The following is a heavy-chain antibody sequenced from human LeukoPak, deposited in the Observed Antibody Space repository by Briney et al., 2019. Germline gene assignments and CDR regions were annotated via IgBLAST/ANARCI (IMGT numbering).Heavy chain of an antibody. CDR2: IYSTGST. CDR1: GGSINFYY. V-gene: IGHV4-4*07. D-gene: IGHD6-13*01. J-gene: IGHJ4*02. CDR3: ARGPRRATAAPEY. Sequence: SETLSLTCTVSGGSINFYYWSWIRQPAGKGLEWIGRIYSTGSTNYSPSLKSRVTMSVDKSKNQFSLNLSSVTAADTAVYHCARGPRRATAAPEYWGQGTLVTVSS.